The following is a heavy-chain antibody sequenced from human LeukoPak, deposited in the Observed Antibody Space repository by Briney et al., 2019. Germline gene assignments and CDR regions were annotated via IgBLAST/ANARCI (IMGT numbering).Heavy chain of an antibody. Sequence: SSETLSLTCTVPGGSISTRDYYWGWIRQPPGKGLEWIASIYYTGSTYYSPSLRSRATMSVDTSKNQFSLELSAVTAADTAFYYCARVVYYYDVSGYSFDLWGRGTLVAVSS. CDR2: IYYTGST. CDR1: GGSISTRDYY. J-gene: IGHJ2*01. CDR3: ARVVYYYDVSGYSFDL. V-gene: IGHV4-39*01. D-gene: IGHD3-22*01.